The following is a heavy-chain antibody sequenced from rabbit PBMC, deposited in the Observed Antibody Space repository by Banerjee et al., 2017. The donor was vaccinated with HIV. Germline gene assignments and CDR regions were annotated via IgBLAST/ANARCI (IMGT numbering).Heavy chain of an antibody. CDR2: IYAGNSDIT. CDR1: GFSFSSSND. D-gene: IGHD8-1*01. Sequence: QSLEESGGDLVKPGASLTLTCTASGFSFSSSNDMCWVRQAPGKGLEWIACIYAGNSDITWYASWAKGRFTGSKTSSTTVTLQMTSLTAADTATYFCARAGISDRNFNLWGPGTLVTVS. J-gene: IGHJ4*01. V-gene: IGHV1S40*01. CDR3: ARAGISDRNFNL.